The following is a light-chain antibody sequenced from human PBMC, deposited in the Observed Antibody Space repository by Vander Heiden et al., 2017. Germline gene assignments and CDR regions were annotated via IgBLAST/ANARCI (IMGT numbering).Light chain of an antibody. J-gene: IGKJ4*01. CDR1: QSISSY. Sequence: DIQMTQSPSSLSASVGDRVTITCRASQSISSYLNWYQQKPGKAPKLLIYAASSLQSGVPSRFSGSGYGTDFTLTISSRQPEDFASYYCQQSDSTRPITFGGGTKVEIK. CDR3: QQSDSTRPIT. CDR2: AAS. V-gene: IGKV1-39*01.